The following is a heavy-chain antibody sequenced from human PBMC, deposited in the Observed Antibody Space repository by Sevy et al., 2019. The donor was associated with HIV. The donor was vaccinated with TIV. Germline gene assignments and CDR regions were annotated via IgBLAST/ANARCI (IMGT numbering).Heavy chain of an antibody. V-gene: IGHV3-11*01. CDR1: GFSFSDYF. CDR2: ISSNSNKI. J-gene: IGHJ4*02. Sequence: GGSLRLSCVASGFSFSDYFISWIRQAPGKGLEWVSYISSNSNKIRYADSVQGRFTISRDNIKNSVYLKMNSLRAEDTAVYHCMRFYSSTTSWYPGSDDFWARGTLVTVSS. D-gene: IGHD6-13*01. CDR3: MRFYSSTTSWYPGSDDF.